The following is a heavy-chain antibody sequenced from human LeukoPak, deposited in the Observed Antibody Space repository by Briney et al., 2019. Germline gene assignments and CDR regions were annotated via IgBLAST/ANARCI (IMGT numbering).Heavy chain of an antibody. CDR1: GFTFTSYS. CDR2: MSGSGST. J-gene: IGHJ3*01. CDR3: ARGRSGTYYSAFDV. Sequence: PGRSLRLSCAASGFTFTSYSMSWVRQAPGKGLEWVSSMSGSGSTYYADSVKGRFTISRDNSKNTLYLQMNSLRAADTAVYSCARGRSGTYYSAFDVWGQGTLVTVSS. D-gene: IGHD1-26*01. V-gene: IGHV3-23*01.